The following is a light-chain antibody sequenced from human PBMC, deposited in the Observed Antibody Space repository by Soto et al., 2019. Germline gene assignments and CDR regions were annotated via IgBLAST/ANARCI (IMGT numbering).Light chain of an antibody. CDR1: QTISSW. Sequence: DIQMTQSPSTLSGSVGDRVTITCRASQTISSWLAWYQQKPGKAPKLLIYKASTIKSGVPSRFSGSGSGTEFTLTISSLQPDDFANYYCQHYNSYSVAFGQGTKVELK. CDR3: QHYNSYSVA. V-gene: IGKV1-5*03. J-gene: IGKJ1*01. CDR2: KAS.